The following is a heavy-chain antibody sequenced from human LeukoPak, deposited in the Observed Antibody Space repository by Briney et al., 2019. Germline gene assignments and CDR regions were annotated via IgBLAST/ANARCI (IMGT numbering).Heavy chain of an antibody. D-gene: IGHD6-13*01. CDR2: IYYSGST. CDR1: GGSISNYY. Sequence: SETLSLTCTVSGGSISNYYWSWIRQPPGKGLEWIGYIYYSGSTNYNPSLKSRVTISVDTSKNQFSLKLSSVTAADTAVYYCARGIAAAGTYYYYMDVWGKGTTVTVSS. J-gene: IGHJ6*03. CDR3: ARGIAAAGTYYYYMDV. V-gene: IGHV4-59*01.